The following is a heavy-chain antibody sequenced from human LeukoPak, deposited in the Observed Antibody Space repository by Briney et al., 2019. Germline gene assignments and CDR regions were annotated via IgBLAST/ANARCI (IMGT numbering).Heavy chain of an antibody. CDR3: AKDLNGWYIFDY. J-gene: IGHJ4*02. D-gene: IGHD6-19*01. Sequence: GGSLRLSCAASGFSFSTCAMNWVRQAPGKGLEWVSAISGSGSNTYYADSVKGRFTISRDNSKNTLYLQMNSLGAEDTALYYCAKDLNGWYIFDYWGQGTLVTVSS. CDR1: GFSFSTCA. CDR2: ISGSGSNT. V-gene: IGHV3-23*01.